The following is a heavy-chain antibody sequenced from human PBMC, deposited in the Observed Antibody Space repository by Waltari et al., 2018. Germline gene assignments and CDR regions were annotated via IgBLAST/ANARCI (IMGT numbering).Heavy chain of an antibody. V-gene: IGHV3-30*18. CDR2: IWYDGSNK. CDR1: GFTFSSYG. D-gene: IGHD6-19*01. CDR3: AKDRSSGWYWVDY. J-gene: IGHJ4*02. Sequence: QVQLVESGGGVVQPGRSLRLSCAASGFTFSSYGMHWVRQAPGKGLEWVAVIWYDGSNKYYADSVKGRFTISRDNSKNTLYLQMNSLRAEDTAMYYCAKDRSSGWYWVDYWGQGALVTVSS.